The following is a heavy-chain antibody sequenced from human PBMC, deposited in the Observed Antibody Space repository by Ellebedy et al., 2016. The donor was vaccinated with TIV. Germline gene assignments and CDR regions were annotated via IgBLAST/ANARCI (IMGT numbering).Heavy chain of an antibody. CDR3: ATSRSAYDLCY. CDR1: GYTFTSYD. D-gene: IGHD5-12*01. CDR2: MNPNSGNT. J-gene: IGHJ4*02. Sequence: AASVKVSCKASGYTFTSYDISWVRQATGQGLEWMGWMNPNSGNTGYAQNFQGRVTMTEDTSTDTAYMEVSSLSSEDTAVYYCATSRSAYDLCYWGQGTLVTVSS. V-gene: IGHV1-8*01.